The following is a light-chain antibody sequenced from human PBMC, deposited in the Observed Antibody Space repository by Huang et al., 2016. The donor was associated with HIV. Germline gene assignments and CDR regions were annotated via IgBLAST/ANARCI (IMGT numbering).Light chain of an antibody. J-gene: IGKJ1*01. Sequence: EVVLTQSPGTLSLSPGERATLSCTASQSGSGTYLAWFQQKPGQAPRLLIYGASTRATGIPDRFSGSGSGTDFTLTVSRLEPEDFAVYYCQKYGSSPWTFGQGTKVEIK. CDR1: QSGSGTY. CDR3: QKYGSSPWT. V-gene: IGKV3-20*01. CDR2: GAS.